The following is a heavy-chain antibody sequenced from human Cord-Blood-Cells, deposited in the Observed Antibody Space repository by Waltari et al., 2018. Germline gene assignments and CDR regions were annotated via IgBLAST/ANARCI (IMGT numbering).Heavy chain of an antibody. Sequence: QVQLVESGGGVVQPGRSLRLSCAASGFTFSSYGMHWVRQAPGKGVEWVAVICDDGSNKYYADSGKGRFTISRDNSKNTLYLQMNSLRAEDTAVYYCARDPSSGWSLLDYWGQGTLVTVSS. J-gene: IGHJ4*02. D-gene: IGHD6-19*01. V-gene: IGHV3-33*01. CDR3: ARDPSSGWSLLDY. CDR1: GFTFSSYG. CDR2: ICDDGSNK.